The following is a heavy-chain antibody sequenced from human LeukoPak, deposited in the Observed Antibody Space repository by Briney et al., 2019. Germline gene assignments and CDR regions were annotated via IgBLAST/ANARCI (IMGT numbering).Heavy chain of an antibody. CDR1: GITVASSY. CDR2: IYSGGAT. CDR3: ARAPSGWNFDC. J-gene: IGHJ4*02. V-gene: IGHV3-66*01. Sequence: GGSLRLSCAASGITVASSYMSWVRQAPGKGLEWVSAIYSGGATYYADSAKGRLTISRDNSKNTLYLQMNSLRVEDTAVYYCARAPSGWNFDCWGQGALVTVST. D-gene: IGHD6-19*01.